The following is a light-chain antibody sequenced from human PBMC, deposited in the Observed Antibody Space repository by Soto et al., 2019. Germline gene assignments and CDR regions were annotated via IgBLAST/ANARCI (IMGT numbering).Light chain of an antibody. CDR1: ETISKY. J-gene: IGKJ1*01. Sequence: DIQMTQSPSSLSASIGDRVTITSRASETISKYLSWYQQKPGEAPNLLVYVASTLQSGVPSRFSGSGSGTVFTLTINSLQPEDFATYYCQQSYTSPWTFGQGTKVDIK. V-gene: IGKV1-39*01. CDR2: VAS. CDR3: QQSYTSPWT.